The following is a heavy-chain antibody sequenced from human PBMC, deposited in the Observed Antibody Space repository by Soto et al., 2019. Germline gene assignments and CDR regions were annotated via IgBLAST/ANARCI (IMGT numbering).Heavy chain of an antibody. Sequence: EVQLLESGGGLVQPGGSLRLSCAVSGYPFSSYAMSWVRQAPGKGLEWVSTISAGGENTYYADSVKGRFTISRDNSKNTLYLQMSGLGAADTAVYSCARDAAYTTTWYHVYWGQGALVTVSS. V-gene: IGHV3-23*01. J-gene: IGHJ4*02. D-gene: IGHD3-16*01. CDR1: GYPFSSYA. CDR3: ARDAAYTTTWYHVY. CDR2: ISAGGENT.